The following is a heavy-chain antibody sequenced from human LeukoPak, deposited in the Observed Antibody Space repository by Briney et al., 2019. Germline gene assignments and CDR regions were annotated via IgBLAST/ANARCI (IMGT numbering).Heavy chain of an antibody. CDR2: IIPIFGTA. J-gene: IGHJ6*03. CDR3: ARTYSNYDYYNYYMDV. V-gene: IGHV1-69*05. Sequence: GASVKVSCKASGGTFSSYAISWVRQAPGQGLEWMGGIIPIFGTANYAQKFQGRVTITTDESTSTAYMELSSLRSEDTAVYYCARTYSNYDYYNYYMDVWGKGTTVTVSS. CDR1: GGTFSSYA. D-gene: IGHD4-11*01.